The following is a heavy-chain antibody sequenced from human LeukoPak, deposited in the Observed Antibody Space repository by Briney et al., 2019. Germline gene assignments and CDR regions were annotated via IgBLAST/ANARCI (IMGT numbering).Heavy chain of an antibody. D-gene: IGHD3-3*01. CDR3: ARGKGEGDYDFLSGIYYYYYYMDV. CDR2: IDHSGSS. J-gene: IGHJ6*03. V-gene: IGHV4-34*01. Sequence: SETLSLTCAVYGGSFSSYHWSWIRQPPGKGLEWIGEIDHSGSSNYNPSLKSRLTISVDTSKNQLSLRLSSVTAADTAVYYCARGKGEGDYDFLSGIYYYYYYMDVWGRGTTVTVSS. CDR1: GGSFSSYH.